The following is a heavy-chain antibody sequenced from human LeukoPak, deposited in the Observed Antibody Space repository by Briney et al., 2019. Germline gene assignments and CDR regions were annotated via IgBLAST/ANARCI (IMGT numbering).Heavy chain of an antibody. V-gene: IGHV3-23*01. J-gene: IGHJ4*02. CDR3: AKGGLGVITFGGVIVIAFDY. CDR1: GFTFSSSA. CDR2: ISNNGGYT. Sequence: GGSLRLSCAASGFTFSSSAMSWVRQAPGKGLEWVSAISNNGGYTYYADSVQGRFTISRDNSKSTLCLQMNSLRAEDTAVYYCAKGGLGVITFGGVIVIAFDYWGQGTLVTVSS. D-gene: IGHD3-16*02.